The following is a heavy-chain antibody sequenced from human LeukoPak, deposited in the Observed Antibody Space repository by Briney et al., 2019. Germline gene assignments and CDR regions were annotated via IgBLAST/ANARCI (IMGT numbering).Heavy chain of an antibody. CDR1: GFTFSTYA. V-gene: IGHV3-23*01. CDR3: ARDRGGGSYYFDY. CDR2: ISGSGGSI. D-gene: IGHD1-26*01. J-gene: IGHJ4*02. Sequence: PGGSLRLSCAASGFTFSTYALSWVRQAPGKGLEWVSVISGSGGSIYYADSVKGRFTISRDNSKNTLYLQMNSLRAEDTAVYYCARDRGGGSYYFDYWGQGTLVTVSS.